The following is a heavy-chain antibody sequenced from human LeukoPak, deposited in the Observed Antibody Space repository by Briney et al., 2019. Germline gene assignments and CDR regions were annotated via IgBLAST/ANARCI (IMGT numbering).Heavy chain of an antibody. V-gene: IGHV4-61*08. CDR2: IYYSGST. J-gene: IGHJ4*02. D-gene: IGHD3-3*01. Sequence: SETLSLTCAVSGGSISSGGYPWSWIRQPPGKGLEWIGYIYYSGSTNYNPSLKSRVTISVDTSKNQFSLKLSSVTAADTAVYYCVRDIYDFWSGFGYFDYWGQGTLVTVSS. CDR3: VRDIYDFWSGFGYFDY. CDR1: GGSISSGGYP.